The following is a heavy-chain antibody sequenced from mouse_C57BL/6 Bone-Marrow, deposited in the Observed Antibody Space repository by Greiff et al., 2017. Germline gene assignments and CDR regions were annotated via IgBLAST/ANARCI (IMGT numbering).Heavy chain of an antibody. CDR2: IDPENGDT. CDR3: TYDGWRFAY. J-gene: IGHJ3*01. CDR1: VFNIKYYY. D-gene: IGHD2-3*01. Sequence: DVPLPSSFSYLFIPFTSFNFSFTSSVFNIKYYYIHFFKQGPEQGLEWIGWIDPENGDTEYASKFQCNSTIPSYTSSNTAYLQLSILKSEYTAVYYCTYDGWRFAYWGQGTLVTVSA. V-gene: IGHV14-4*01.